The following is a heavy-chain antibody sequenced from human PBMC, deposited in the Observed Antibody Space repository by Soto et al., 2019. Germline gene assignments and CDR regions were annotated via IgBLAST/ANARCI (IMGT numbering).Heavy chain of an antibody. CDR3: AKDGVSGSYYFYFDS. CDR1: GFTFSSYA. V-gene: IGHV3-23*01. D-gene: IGHD1-26*01. Sequence: GGSLRLSCAASGFTFSSYAMSWVRQAPGKGLEWVSAISVSGGSTYYADSVKGRFTTSRDNSKNTLYLQMNSLRAEDTAVYYCAKDGVSGSYYFYFDSWGQGALVTVSS. CDR2: ISVSGGST. J-gene: IGHJ4*02.